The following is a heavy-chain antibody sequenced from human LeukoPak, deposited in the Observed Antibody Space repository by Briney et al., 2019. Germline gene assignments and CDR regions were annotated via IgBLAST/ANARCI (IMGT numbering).Heavy chain of an antibody. CDR3: ARARTFDC. J-gene: IGHJ4*02. Sequence: GRSLRLSCAASGFTFSSYAMHWVRQAPGKGLEWVAVISYDGSNKYYADSVKGRFTISRDNSKNTLYLQMNSLRADDTAVYYCARARTFDCWGQGTLVTVSS. CDR2: ISYDGSNK. V-gene: IGHV3-30*04. CDR1: GFTFSSYA.